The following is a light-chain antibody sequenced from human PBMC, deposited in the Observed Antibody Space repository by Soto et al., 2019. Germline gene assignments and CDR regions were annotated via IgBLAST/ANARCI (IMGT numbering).Light chain of an antibody. CDR3: QSYDSSFSGWV. V-gene: IGLV1-40*01. Sequence: QSVLTQPPSVSGAPGQRVTISCTGSSSNIGAGYDVHWYQQLPGTAPKLLIYGNSNRPSGVPDRFSGSKSGTSASLAITGLQAEDEADYYCQSYDSSFSGWVFGGGTKVTVL. CDR1: SSNIGAGYD. J-gene: IGLJ3*02. CDR2: GNS.